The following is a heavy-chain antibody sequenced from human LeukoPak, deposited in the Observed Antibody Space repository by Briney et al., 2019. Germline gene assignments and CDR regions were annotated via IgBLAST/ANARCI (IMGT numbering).Heavy chain of an antibody. CDR1: GFTFSSYS. J-gene: IGHJ5*02. V-gene: IGHV3-21*01. CDR3: ARAAVVVVITTVWFDP. Sequence: AGGSLRLSCAASGFTFSSYSMNWVRQAPGKGLEWVSSISSSSSYIYYADSVKGRFTISRDNAKNSLYLQMNSQRAEDTAVYYCARAAVVVVITTVWFDPWGQGTLVTVSS. CDR2: ISSSSSYI. D-gene: IGHD3-22*01.